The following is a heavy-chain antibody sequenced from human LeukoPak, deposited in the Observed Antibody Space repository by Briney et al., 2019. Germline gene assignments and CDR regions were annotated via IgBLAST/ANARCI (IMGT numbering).Heavy chain of an antibody. CDR2: INKGGNEK. Sequence: PGGSLRLSCAASGFTFSSHWMTWVRQAPGKGLEWVANINKGGNEKYYGDSVKGRFTVSRDDAKSSLYLQMNSLSADDTAVYYCACCPSCGDRVDFLVSWGQGTKVTVSS. J-gene: IGHJ4*02. CDR1: GFTFSSHW. CDR3: ACCPSCGDRVDFLVS. V-gene: IGHV3-7*01. D-gene: IGHD2-2*01.